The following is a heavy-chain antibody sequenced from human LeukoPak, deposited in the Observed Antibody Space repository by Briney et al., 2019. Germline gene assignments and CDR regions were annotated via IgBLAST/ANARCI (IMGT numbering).Heavy chain of an antibody. V-gene: IGHV3-49*04. J-gene: IGHJ4*02. CDR2: IIRKLYGGPT. Sequence: GGSLRLSCTASGFTFGDNAMLWVRQAPGKGREWVGFIIRKLYGGPTEYAAAVKGRVTISRDDSKSIAYLQMNSLNTEDTALYYCSTEGYSSGWYYFDNWGQGTLVTVSS. CDR3: STEGYSSGWYYFDN. CDR1: GFTFGDNA. D-gene: IGHD6-19*01.